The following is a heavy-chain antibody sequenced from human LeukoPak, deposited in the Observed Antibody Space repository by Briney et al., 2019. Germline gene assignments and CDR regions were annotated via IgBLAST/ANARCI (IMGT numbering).Heavy chain of an antibody. CDR3: AKANPLIVGARAGGPINF. V-gene: IGHV3-30*18. Sequence: GGSLRLSCAASGFIFSNYGMHWVRQAPGKGLEWVAVISYDGSKKYYADSVKGRFTISRDNSKNTLYLQMNSLRTEDTAVYYCAKANPLIVGARAGGPINFWGQGTMVTVSS. D-gene: IGHD1-26*01. CDR2: ISYDGSKK. CDR1: GFIFSNYG. J-gene: IGHJ3*01.